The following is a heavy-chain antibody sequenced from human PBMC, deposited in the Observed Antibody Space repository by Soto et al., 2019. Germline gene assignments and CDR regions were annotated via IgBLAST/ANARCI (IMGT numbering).Heavy chain of an antibody. Sequence: SQTLXLTCAISGDSVSSNSAAWNWIRQSPSRGLEWLGRTYYRSKWYNDYAVSVKSRITINPDTSKNQFSLQLNSVTPEDTAVYFCARTLSSSAENWFDPWGQGTLVTVSS. CDR1: GDSVSSNSAA. V-gene: IGHV6-1*01. CDR3: ARTLSSSAENWFDP. CDR2: TYYRSKWYN. J-gene: IGHJ5*02. D-gene: IGHD6-6*01.